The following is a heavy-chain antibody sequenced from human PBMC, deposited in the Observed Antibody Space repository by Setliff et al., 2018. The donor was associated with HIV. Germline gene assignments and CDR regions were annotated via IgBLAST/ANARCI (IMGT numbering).Heavy chain of an antibody. CDR2: IRSKAYGGTT. Sequence: GGSLRLSCTASGFTFGDYGMSWVRQAPGKGLEWVGFIRSKAYGGTTEYAASVKGRFSISREDSKGIAYLQMNSLKTEDTAVYYCTSRHWTIVGAIHDAFDIWGQGTMVTVSS. CDR1: GFTFGDYG. V-gene: IGHV3-49*04. J-gene: IGHJ3*02. D-gene: IGHD1-26*01. CDR3: TSRHWTIVGAIHDAFDI.